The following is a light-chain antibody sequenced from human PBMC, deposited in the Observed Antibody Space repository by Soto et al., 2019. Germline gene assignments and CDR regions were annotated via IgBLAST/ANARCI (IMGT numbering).Light chain of an antibody. CDR3: QQTRSYPST. CDR2: DAS. Sequence: DIQMTQSPSTLSASVGDRVTITCRTSQSIGIWLAWYQQKPGKVPKVLIYDASSLASGAPSRFSGSGSGTDFTLTINSLQAEDFATYYCQQTRSYPSTFGGGTKVDIK. J-gene: IGKJ4*01. V-gene: IGKV1-5*01. CDR1: QSIGIW.